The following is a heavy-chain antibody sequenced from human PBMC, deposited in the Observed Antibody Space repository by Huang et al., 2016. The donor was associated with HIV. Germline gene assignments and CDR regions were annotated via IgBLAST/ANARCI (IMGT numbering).Heavy chain of an antibody. Sequence: QVQLQQWGAGLLRPSETLSLTCAVYGGSFSGYYGTWIRQPPGKGLEWIGEINHSESTNYNPSLKRRVTISVDTPRNQLYLTVTSVTAADTAVDYCERGQGGDYYYYMDVWGKGTTVTVSS. CDR3: ERGQGGDYYYYMDV. CDR2: INHSEST. J-gene: IGHJ6*03. V-gene: IGHV4-34*01. CDR1: GGSFSGYY.